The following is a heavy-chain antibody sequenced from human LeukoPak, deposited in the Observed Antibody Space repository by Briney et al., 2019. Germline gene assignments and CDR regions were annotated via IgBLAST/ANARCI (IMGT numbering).Heavy chain of an antibody. CDR3: ATAKFGGDSYFDF. D-gene: IGHD2-21*02. V-gene: IGHV1-46*01. Sequence: ASVKVSCKASAYRFTSYFIYWVRQAPGQGLEWMGIINPSGGSTSYAQKFQGRVSMTRDTSTSTVYMYLSSLRSDDTAVYYCATAKFGGDSYFDFWGQGTLVTVSS. J-gene: IGHJ4*02. CDR2: INPSGGST. CDR1: AYRFTSYF.